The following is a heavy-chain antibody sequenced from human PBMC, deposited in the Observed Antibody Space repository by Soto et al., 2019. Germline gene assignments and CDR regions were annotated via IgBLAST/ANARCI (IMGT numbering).Heavy chain of an antibody. J-gene: IGHJ4*02. CDR2: ISYDGSNK. D-gene: IGHD3-10*01. CDR3: ARVGRRYGSGSPEGY. Sequence: QPGGSLRLSCAASGFTFSSYAMHWVRQAPGKGLEWVAVISYDGSNKYYADSVKGRFTISRDNSKNTLYLQMNSLRAEDTAVYYCARVGRRYGSGSPEGYWGQGTLVTVSS. V-gene: IGHV3-30-3*01. CDR1: GFTFSSYA.